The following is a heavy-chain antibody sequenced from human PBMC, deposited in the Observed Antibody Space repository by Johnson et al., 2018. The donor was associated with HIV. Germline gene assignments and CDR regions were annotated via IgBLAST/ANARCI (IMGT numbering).Heavy chain of an antibody. J-gene: IGHJ3*02. CDR1: GFTFSSYA. Sequence: QEKLVESGGGVVQPGRSLRLSCAASGFTFSSYAMHWVRQAPGKGLEWVAVISYDGSNKYYADSVKGRFTISRDNSKNTLYLQMNSLRAEDTAVYYCAKYESFIVVVPAAPEGIWGQGTMVTVSS. CDR2: ISYDGSNK. D-gene: IGHD2-2*01. V-gene: IGHV3-30*18. CDR3: AKYESFIVVVPAAPEGI.